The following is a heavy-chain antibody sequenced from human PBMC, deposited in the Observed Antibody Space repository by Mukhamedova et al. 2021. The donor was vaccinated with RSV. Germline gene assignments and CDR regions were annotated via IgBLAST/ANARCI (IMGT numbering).Heavy chain of an antibody. CDR3: ARDAVSSSYDS. D-gene: IGHD6-19*01. V-gene: IGHV3-74*01. J-gene: IGHJ5*01. Sequence: AEYMGGRFTISRDNAKNTLYLQMNSLRAEDSAVYYCARDAVSSSYDSWGQGTLVTVSS.